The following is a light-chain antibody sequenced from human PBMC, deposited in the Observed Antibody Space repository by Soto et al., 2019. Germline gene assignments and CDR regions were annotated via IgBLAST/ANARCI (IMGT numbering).Light chain of an antibody. CDR2: GAS. J-gene: IGKJ1*01. Sequence: EVVMTQSPATVSVSPGERATLSCRASQSVSTNLAWYQQKPGQAPRLLIYGASGRATAIPARFSGSGSGTEFTLTISSLQSDVCAIYYCQQYDKWPETFGQGTKV. V-gene: IGKV3D-15*01. CDR3: QQYDKWPET. CDR1: QSVSTN.